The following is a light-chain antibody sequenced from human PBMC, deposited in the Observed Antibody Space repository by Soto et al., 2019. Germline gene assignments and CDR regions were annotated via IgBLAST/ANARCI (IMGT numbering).Light chain of an antibody. CDR3: QQRSNWPS. V-gene: IGKV3-11*01. CDR2: DAS. CDR1: QSVSSY. Sequence: EIVLTQSPATLSLSPGERATLSCRASQSVSSYLAWDQQKPGQAPRLLIYDASNRATGIPARFSGSGSGTYFTRTISSLWPEDSSVYFCQQRSNWPSFGQGTKVESK. J-gene: IGKJ1*01.